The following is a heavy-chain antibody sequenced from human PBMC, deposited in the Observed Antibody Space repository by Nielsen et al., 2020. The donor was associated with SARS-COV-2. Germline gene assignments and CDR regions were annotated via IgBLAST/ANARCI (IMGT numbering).Heavy chain of an antibody. J-gene: IGHJ4*02. V-gene: IGHV3-30-3*02. D-gene: IGHD5-18*01. CDR3: AKPMDTAMVISWVDY. CDR2: ISYDGSNK. Sequence: GESLKISCAASGFTFSSYAMHWVRQAPGKGLEWVAVISYDGSNKYYADSVKGRFTISRDNSKNTLYLQMNSLRAEDTAVYYCAKPMDTAMVISWVDYWGQGTLVTVSS. CDR1: GFTFSSYA.